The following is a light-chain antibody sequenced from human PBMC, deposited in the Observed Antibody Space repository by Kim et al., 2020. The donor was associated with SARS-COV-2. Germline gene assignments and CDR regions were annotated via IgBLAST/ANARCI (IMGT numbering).Light chain of an antibody. CDR1: QSLLFSNGYNY. Sequence: EIVMTQSPLSLTVTPGETASISCRSSQSLLFSNGYNYLDWYLQRPGQSPQLLIYLGATRASGVPDRFSGSGTGTDFTLKISRVEAEDVGVYYCMQALQTPYIFGQGTKLEIK. V-gene: IGKV2-28*01. CDR3: MQALQTPYI. CDR2: LGA. J-gene: IGKJ2*01.